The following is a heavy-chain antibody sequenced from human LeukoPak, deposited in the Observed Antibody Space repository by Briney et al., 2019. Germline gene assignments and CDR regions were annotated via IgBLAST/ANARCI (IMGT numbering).Heavy chain of an antibody. V-gene: IGHV1-2*02. J-gene: IGHJ5*02. CDR2: INPNSGGT. CDR1: GYTFTGYY. D-gene: IGHD1-26*01. CDR3: ARRRPVWEWEPNYNWFDP. Sequence: GASVKVSCKASGYTFTGYYMHWVRQAPGQGLEWMGWINPNSGGTNYAQKFQGRVTMTRDTSISTAYMELSRLRSDDTAVYYCARRRPVWEWEPNYNWFDPWGQGTLVTVSS.